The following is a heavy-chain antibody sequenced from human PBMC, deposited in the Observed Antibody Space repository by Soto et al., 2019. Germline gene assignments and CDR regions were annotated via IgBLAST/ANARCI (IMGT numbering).Heavy chain of an antibody. D-gene: IGHD3-22*01. V-gene: IGHV4-59*01. CDR2: ISSSGNT. Sequence: SETLSLTCTVSDGSISNFYWSWILQPPGKGLEWIGYISSSGNTNYNPSLKSRVSISVDTSKNQFSLNLTSVTAADTGVYYCARAPMVLTRSYFDSWGQGTPVTVSS. CDR1: DGSISNFY. J-gene: IGHJ4*02. CDR3: ARAPMVLTRSYFDS.